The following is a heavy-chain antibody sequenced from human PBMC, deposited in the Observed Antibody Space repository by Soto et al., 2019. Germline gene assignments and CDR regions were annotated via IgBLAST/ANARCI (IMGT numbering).Heavy chain of an antibody. CDR1: GGSISSYY. Sequence: SETLSLTCTVSGGSISSYYWSWIRQPAGKGLEWIGRIYTSGSTNYNPSLKSRVTMSVDTSKNQFSLKLSSVTAADTAVYYCAREPSRSGYYRAPGDYYYYGMDVWGQGTTVTVS. CDR3: AREPSRSGYYRAPGDYYYYGMDV. V-gene: IGHV4-4*07. D-gene: IGHD3-3*01. CDR2: IYTSGST. J-gene: IGHJ6*02.